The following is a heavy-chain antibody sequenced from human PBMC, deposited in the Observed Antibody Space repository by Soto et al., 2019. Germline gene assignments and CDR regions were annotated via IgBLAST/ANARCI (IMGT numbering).Heavy chain of an antibody. V-gene: IGHV3-7*03. CDR2: IDRGGSER. Sequence: GGSLRLSCAGSGFIFGSDWMTWVRQAPGKGLEWVANIDRGGSERYYGDSVKGRFTISRDNARNSLYLQMNSLRAEDTAVYYRTRDLDTRGSAPISEYWGQGTLVTVSS. CDR1: GFIFGSDW. D-gene: IGHD3-22*01. CDR3: TRDLDTRGSAPISEY. J-gene: IGHJ4*02.